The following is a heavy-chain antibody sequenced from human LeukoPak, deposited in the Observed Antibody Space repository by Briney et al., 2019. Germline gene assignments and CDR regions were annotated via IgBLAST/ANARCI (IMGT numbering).Heavy chain of an antibody. CDR1: GFSFTSYL. J-gene: IGHJ4*02. Sequence: GESLKISCKASGFSFTSYLIGWVRQMPGKGLEWMGIIYPGDSDTRYSPSFQGHVPISADKSITTAYVLWTSLKASDTATYYCARSPSGYHFDYWGQGTLVTVSS. D-gene: IGHD1-1*01. CDR3: ARSPSGYHFDY. V-gene: IGHV5-51*01. CDR2: IYPGDSDT.